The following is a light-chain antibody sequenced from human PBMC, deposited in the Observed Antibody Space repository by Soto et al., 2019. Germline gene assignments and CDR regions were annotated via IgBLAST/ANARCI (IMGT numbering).Light chain of an antibody. CDR1: SRDFGPYNL. CDR3: CAYAGTWV. CDR2: EGT. Sequence: QSALTQPASVSASPGQSITISCTGTSRDFGPYNLVSWYQQHPGNAPKLMIYEGTKRPSGVSNRFSGSKSGNTASLTSSGLQAEDESDYYCCAYAGTWVFGGGTKLTVL. V-gene: IGLV2-23*01. J-gene: IGLJ3*02.